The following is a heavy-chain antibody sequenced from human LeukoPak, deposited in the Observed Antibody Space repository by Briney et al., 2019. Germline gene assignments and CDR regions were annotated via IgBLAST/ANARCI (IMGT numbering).Heavy chain of an antibody. Sequence: GGSLRLSCAASGFRINNYWMHWVRQAPGKGLVWVSRINPDGITTTYADSVKGRFTISRDNAKNTLFLQMNSLRAEDTAVYYCARDYYYGMDVWGQGTTITVSS. CDR1: GFRINNYW. V-gene: IGHV3-74*01. CDR2: INPDGITT. CDR3: ARDYYYGMDV. J-gene: IGHJ6*02.